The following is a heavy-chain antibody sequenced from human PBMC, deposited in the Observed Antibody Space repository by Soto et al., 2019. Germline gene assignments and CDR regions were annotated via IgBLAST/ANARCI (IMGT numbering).Heavy chain of an antibody. J-gene: IGHJ4*02. V-gene: IGHV4-59*01. D-gene: IGHD6-13*01. Sequence: SETLSLTCTVSGGSISSEYWSWIRQPPGKGLEWIGHIYYTGSTNYNPSLKSRFTMSVDTSKNRFSLNLSSVTAADTAVYYCAKGGASSLPFDYWGPGTLVTVSS. CDR3: AKGGASSLPFDY. CDR2: IYYTGST. CDR1: GGSISSEY.